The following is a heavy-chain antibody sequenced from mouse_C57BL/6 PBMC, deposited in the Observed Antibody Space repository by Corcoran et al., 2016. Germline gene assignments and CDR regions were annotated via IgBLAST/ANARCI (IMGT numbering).Heavy chain of an antibody. CDR3: ARWDEALDY. CDR1: GYTFTDYY. CDR2: IYPGSGNT. J-gene: IGHJ2*01. Sequence: HVQLKQSGAELVRPGASVKLSCKASGYTFTDYYINWVKQRPGQGLEWIARIYPGSGNTYYNEKFKGKATLTAEKSSSTAYMQLSSLTSEDSAVYFCARWDEALDYWGQGTTLTVSS. D-gene: IGHD4-1*01. V-gene: IGHV1-76*01.